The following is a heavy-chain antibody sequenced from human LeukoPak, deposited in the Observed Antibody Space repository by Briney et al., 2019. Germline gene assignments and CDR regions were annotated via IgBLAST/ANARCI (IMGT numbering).Heavy chain of an antibody. CDR3: ARAVAYCGGDCYPLPFDP. D-gene: IGHD2-21*02. Sequence: GASVKVSCKASGYTFTSYYMHWVRQAPGQGLEWMGIINPSGGSTSYAQKFQGRVTMTRDTSTSTVYMELSSLRSEDTAVYYCARAVAYCGGDCYPLPFDPWGQGTLVTVSS. V-gene: IGHV1-46*01. CDR1: GYTFTSYY. CDR2: INPSGGST. J-gene: IGHJ5*02.